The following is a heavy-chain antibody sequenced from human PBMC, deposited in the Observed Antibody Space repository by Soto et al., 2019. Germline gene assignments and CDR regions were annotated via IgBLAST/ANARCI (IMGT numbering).Heavy chain of an antibody. Sequence: PGGSLRLSCAVSGFTFSSYSMNWVRQAPGKGLEWVSPISSSTSYIYYADSVKGRFTISRDNAKKSLYLQMNSLRAEDTAVYYCARDWVNCGGDCSSDYFFDYWGQGILVTVSS. D-gene: IGHD2-21*02. J-gene: IGHJ4*02. V-gene: IGHV3-21*01. CDR2: ISSSTSYI. CDR3: ARDWVNCGGDCSSDYFFDY. CDR1: GFTFSSYS.